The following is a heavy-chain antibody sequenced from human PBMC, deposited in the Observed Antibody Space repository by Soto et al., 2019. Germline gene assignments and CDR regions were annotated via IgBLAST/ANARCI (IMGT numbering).Heavy chain of an antibody. CDR2: ISGSGGST. V-gene: IGHV3-23*01. CDR3: ARDTFGGVIGLFDY. J-gene: IGHJ4*02. CDR1: GFTFSSYA. D-gene: IGHD3-16*02. Sequence: EVQLLESGGGLVQPGGSLRLSCAASGFTFSSYAMSWVRQAPGKGLEWVAAISGSGGSTYYADSVKGRFTISRDNSKNTLYLQMNSLRAEDTAVYYCARDTFGGVIGLFDYWGQGTLVTVSS.